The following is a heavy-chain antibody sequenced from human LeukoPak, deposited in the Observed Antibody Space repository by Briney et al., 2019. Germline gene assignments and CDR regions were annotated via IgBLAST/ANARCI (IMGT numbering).Heavy chain of an antibody. Sequence: ASVTVSCKTSGYTFTDYGINWVRLVPGQGLEWLGWVSAHNGNTRYSQSLQGRVTMTRDTSTTTAYLELTSLTSDDTAVYYCGRDYFDLGDYFGTGDYWGQGTLITVSS. CDR2: VSAHNGNT. D-gene: IGHD3-16*01. CDR3: GRDYFDLGDYFGTGDY. V-gene: IGHV1-18*04. J-gene: IGHJ4*02. CDR1: GYTFTDYG.